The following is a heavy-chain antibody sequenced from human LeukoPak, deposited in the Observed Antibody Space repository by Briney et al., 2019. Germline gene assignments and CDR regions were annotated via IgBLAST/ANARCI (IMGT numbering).Heavy chain of an antibody. CDR2: INQDGSEQ. J-gene: IGHJ4*02. D-gene: IGHD6-13*01. CDR1: GFTFSSHW. V-gene: IGHV3-7*01. Sequence: GGSLRLSCAASGFTFSSHWMTWVRQAPGKGLEWVAKINQDGSEQFHVDSVKGRFTISRDNAKNTLYLQMNSLRAEDTAVYYCARDDAAAGIIFDSWGQGTLVTVSS. CDR3: ARDDAAAGIIFDS.